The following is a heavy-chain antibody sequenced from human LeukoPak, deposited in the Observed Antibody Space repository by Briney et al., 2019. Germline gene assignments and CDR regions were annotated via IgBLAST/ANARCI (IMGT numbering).Heavy chain of an antibody. Sequence: GGSLRLSCAASGFTFSSYGMSWVRQAPGKGLEWVSAISANGGSTFYADSVKGRFTVSRDSSKDTLYLQMNSLRAEDTAVYFCVRKALGYRLGYGDYWGQGTLVTASS. CDR1: GFTFSSYG. V-gene: IGHV3-23*01. CDR2: ISANGGST. J-gene: IGHJ4*02. CDR3: VRKALGYRLGYGDY. D-gene: IGHD5-12*01.